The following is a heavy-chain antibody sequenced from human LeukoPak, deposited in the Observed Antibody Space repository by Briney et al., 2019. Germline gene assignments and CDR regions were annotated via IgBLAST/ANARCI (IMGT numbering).Heavy chain of an antibody. CDR1: GFTFSSYE. CDR3: AMRIAVAGSLDY. V-gene: IGHV3-21*01. CDR2: ISSSSSYI. D-gene: IGHD6-19*01. Sequence: GGSLRLSCAASGFTFSSYEMNWVRQAPGKGLEWASSISSSSSYIYYADSVKGRFTISRDNAKNSLYLQMNSLRAEDTAVYYCAMRIAVAGSLDYWGQGTLVTVSS. J-gene: IGHJ4*02.